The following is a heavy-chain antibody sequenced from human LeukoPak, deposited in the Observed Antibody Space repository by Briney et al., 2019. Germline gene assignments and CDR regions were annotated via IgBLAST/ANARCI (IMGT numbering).Heavy chain of an antibody. V-gene: IGHV4-39*02. CDR1: GGSISSSSYY. D-gene: IGHD2-2*01. CDR3: AGEYCSSTSCYGFRYYYYYMDV. Sequence: KPSETLSLTCTVSGGSISSSSYYWGWIRQPPGKGLEWIGSIYYSGSTYYNPSLKSRVTISVDTSKNQFSLKLSSVTAADTAVYYCAGEYCSSTSCYGFRYYYYYMDVWGKGTTVTVSS. CDR2: IYYSGST. J-gene: IGHJ6*03.